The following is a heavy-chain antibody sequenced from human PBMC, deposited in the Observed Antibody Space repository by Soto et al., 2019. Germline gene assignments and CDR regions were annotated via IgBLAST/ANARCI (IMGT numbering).Heavy chain of an antibody. D-gene: IGHD6-19*01. V-gene: IGHV4-59*01. Sequence: SETLSLTCTVSGGSIRSYYWSWIRQPPGKGLEWIGYIYYSGSTNYNPSLKSRVTISVDTSKNQFSLRLSSVTAADTGVYYCARDFASSGWTSSFDSWGQGTPVTVS. CDR3: ARDFASSGWTSSFDS. CDR2: IYYSGST. CDR1: GGSIRSYY. J-gene: IGHJ5*01.